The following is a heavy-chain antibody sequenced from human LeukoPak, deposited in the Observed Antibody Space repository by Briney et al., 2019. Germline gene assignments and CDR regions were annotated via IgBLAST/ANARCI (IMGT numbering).Heavy chain of an antibody. J-gene: IGHJ4*02. CDR2: LYNGGTT. Sequence: GGSLRLSCAASGFTVFSNYMSWVRQAPGKGLEWVSVLYNGGTTYYTDSVKGRFTISRDNSKNTLYLQMNSLRAEDTAVYYCARVLRGYSYEYYFDYWGQGTLVTVSS. CDR3: ARVLRGYSYEYYFDY. CDR1: GFTVFSNY. V-gene: IGHV3-66*01. D-gene: IGHD5-24*01.